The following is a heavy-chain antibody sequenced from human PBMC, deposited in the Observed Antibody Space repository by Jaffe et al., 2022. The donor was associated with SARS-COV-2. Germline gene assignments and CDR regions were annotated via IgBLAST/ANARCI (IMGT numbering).Heavy chain of an antibody. CDR2: ISGSGSGGAT. D-gene: IGHD6-19*01. Sequence: EVQLVESGGGLVQPGGSLRLSCAASGFTFSTYAMSWVRQAPGKGLEWVSDISGSGSGGATEYVDSVRGRFTISRDNSRNTLYLQMNSLRVEDTAVYYCVKDRGSSSGWGFDCWGQGTLVIVSS. CDR1: GFTFSTYA. J-gene: IGHJ4*02. CDR3: VKDRGSSSGWGFDC. V-gene: IGHV3-23*04.